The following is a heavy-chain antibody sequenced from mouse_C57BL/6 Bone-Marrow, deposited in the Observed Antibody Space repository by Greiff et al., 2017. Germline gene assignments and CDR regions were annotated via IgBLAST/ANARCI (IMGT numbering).Heavy chain of an antibody. CDR1: GYTFTSYG. D-gene: IGHD2-4*01. J-gene: IGHJ4*01. CDR3: ARRLRRSYAMDD. V-gene: IGHV1-81*01. Sequence: QVQLQQPGAELVRPGSSVKLSCKASGYTFTSYGISWVKQRTGQGLEWIGEIYPRSGNTYYNEKFKGKATLTADKSSSTADMELRSLTSEDSAVYFCARRLRRSYAMDDWGQGTSVTVSS. CDR2: IYPRSGNT.